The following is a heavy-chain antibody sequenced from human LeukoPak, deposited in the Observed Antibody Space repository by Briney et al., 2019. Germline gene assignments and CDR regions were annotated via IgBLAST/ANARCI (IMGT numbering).Heavy chain of an antibody. Sequence: GGSLRLSCAVSGFTVSRNYMNWVRQAPGKGLEWVANIKQDGSEKNYVNSVEGRFTISRDNARNSVYLQMNGLRDGDTAVYYCAGGMGYITDYWGQGILVTVSS. D-gene: IGHD1-1*01. CDR1: GFTVSRNY. CDR2: IKQDGSEK. J-gene: IGHJ4*02. V-gene: IGHV3-7*01. CDR3: AGGMGYITDY.